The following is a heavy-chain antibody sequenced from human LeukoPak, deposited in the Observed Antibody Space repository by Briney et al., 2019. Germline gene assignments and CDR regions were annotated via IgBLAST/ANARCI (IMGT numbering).Heavy chain of an antibody. CDR1: GFTFSSYS. D-gene: IGHD2-2*01. V-gene: IGHV3-21*01. CDR3: ARDFGVPAADYYYYYGMDV. J-gene: IGHJ6*02. Sequence: GGSPRLSCAASGFTFSSYSMNWVRQAPGKGLEWVSSISSSSSYIYYADSVKGRFTISRDNAKNSLYLQMNSLRAEDTAVYYCARDFGVPAADYYYYYGMDVWGQGTTVTVSS. CDR2: ISSSSSYI.